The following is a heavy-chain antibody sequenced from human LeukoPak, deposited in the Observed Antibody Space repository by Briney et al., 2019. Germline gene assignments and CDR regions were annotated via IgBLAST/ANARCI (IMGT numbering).Heavy chain of an antibody. CDR2: IYHSGST. V-gene: IGHV4-30-2*01. D-gene: IGHD5-24*01. Sequence: SETLSLTCTVSGGSISSGGYYWSWIRQPPGKGLEWIGYIYHSGSTYYNPSLKSRVTISVDRSKNQFSLKLSSVTAADTAVYYCARDTMRFDIWGQGTMVTVSS. CDR1: GGSISSGGYY. J-gene: IGHJ3*02. CDR3: ARDTMRFDI.